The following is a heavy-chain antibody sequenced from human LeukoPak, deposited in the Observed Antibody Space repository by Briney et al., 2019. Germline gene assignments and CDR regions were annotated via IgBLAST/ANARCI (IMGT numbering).Heavy chain of an antibody. CDR1: GITFSSYW. CDR2: IKQDGSEK. J-gene: IGHJ4*02. CDR3: ARGGPYCSGGSCAVRY. D-gene: IGHD2-15*01. Sequence: GGSLRLSCAASGITFSSYWMSWVRQAPGKGLEWGANIKQDGSEKYYVDSVKGRFTISRDNAKNSLYLEMNSLRAEDTAVYYCARGGPYCSGGSCAVRYWGQGTLVTVSS. V-gene: IGHV3-7*03.